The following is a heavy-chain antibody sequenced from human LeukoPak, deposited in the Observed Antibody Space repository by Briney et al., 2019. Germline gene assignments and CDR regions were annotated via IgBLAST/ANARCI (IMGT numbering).Heavy chain of an antibody. CDR1: GGSLSSGVFS. D-gene: IGHD3-10*01. V-gene: IGHV4-30-2*01. CDR2: IYHSGST. Sequence: PSETLSLTYAVSGGSLSSGVFSWSCIRHPPGEGVEWIGYIYHSGSTYYSPFLKSRVTISVDRSKIQFSLKLSSVTAADTAVYNCARGGTPGELGYWGQGTLVTVSS. CDR3: ARGGTPGELGY. J-gene: IGHJ4*02.